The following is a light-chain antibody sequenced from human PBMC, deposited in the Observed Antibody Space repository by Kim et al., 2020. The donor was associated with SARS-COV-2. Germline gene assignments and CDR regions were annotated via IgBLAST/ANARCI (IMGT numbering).Light chain of an antibody. J-gene: IGLJ3*02. CDR3: QVWDTTTRRV. V-gene: IGLV3-21*04. CDR2: FDA. CDR1: NIGNRH. Sequence: VAPGETARLTCGGDNIGNRHVHWYQQKPGQAPVLVIYFDADRPAGISERFSGSNSGSMATLTISRAEAGDEADYYCQVWDTTTRRVFGAGTQLTVL.